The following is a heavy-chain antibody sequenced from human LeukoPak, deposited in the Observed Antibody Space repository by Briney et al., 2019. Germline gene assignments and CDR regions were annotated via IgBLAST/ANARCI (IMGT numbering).Heavy chain of an antibody. V-gene: IGHV3-23*01. CDR3: AEAVAGTDAFDI. CDR2: ISGSGGST. CDR1: GFTFSSYA. D-gene: IGHD6-19*01. J-gene: IGHJ3*02. Sequence: GGSLRLSCAASGFTFSSYAMSWVRQAPGKGLEWVSAISGSGGSTYYADSVKGRFTISRDNSKNTLYLQMNSLRAEDTAVYYCAEAVAGTDAFDIWGQGTMVTVSS.